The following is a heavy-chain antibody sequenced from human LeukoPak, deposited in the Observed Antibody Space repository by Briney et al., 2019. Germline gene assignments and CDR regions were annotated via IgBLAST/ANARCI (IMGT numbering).Heavy chain of an antibody. D-gene: IGHD5-18*01. Sequence: GGSLRLSCAASGFTFSSYSMNWVRQAPGKGLEWVSSISSSSSYIYYADSVKGRFTISRDNAKNSLYLQMNSLRAEDTAVYYCARDPIVSDSYGPPDYWGQGTLVTVSS. CDR2: ISSSSSYI. CDR3: ARDPIVSDSYGPPDY. J-gene: IGHJ4*02. CDR1: GFTFSSYS. V-gene: IGHV3-21*01.